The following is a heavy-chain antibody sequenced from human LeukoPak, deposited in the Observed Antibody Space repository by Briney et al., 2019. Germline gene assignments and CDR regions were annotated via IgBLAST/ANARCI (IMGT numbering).Heavy chain of an antibody. CDR1: EFTVSSNH. J-gene: IGHJ4*02. CDR3: TRDQEGSDY. V-gene: IGHV3-53*01. Sequence: PGGSLRLSCAVSEFTVSSNHMSWVRQPPGKGLEWVSTIYTGGNTYFADSVKGRFTISRDNPKNTVYLQMNSLRAEDTAVYYCTRDQEGSDYWGQGTLVTVSS. CDR2: IYTGGNT.